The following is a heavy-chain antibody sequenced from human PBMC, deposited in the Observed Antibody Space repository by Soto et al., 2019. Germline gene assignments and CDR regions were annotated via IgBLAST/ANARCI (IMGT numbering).Heavy chain of an antibody. CDR1: GDTFSDYY. D-gene: IGHD2-21*02. CDR2: VNPSGGHT. J-gene: IGHJ4*02. CDR3: ARGGHVVVVTAALDY. Sequence: QVQLMQSGAEVKKPGASVKVSCKASGDTFSDYYIHWVRQAPGQGLEWMGTVNPSGGHTTYSQHFLGRVTXTXXXSXXTHHMELTSLTSEDTAVYYCARGGHVVVVTAALDYWGQGTLVTVSS. V-gene: IGHV1-46*01.